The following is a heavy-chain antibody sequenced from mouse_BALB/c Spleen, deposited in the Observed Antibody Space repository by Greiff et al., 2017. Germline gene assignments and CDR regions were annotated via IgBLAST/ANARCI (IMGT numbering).Heavy chain of an antibody. Sequence: EVKLMESGGGLVQPGGSRKLSCAASGFTFSSFGMHWVRQAPEKGLEWVAYISSGSSTIYYADTVKGRFTISRDNPKNTLFLQMTSLRSEDTAMYYCARWGPSYGSSSYYFDYWGQGTTLTVSS. V-gene: IGHV5-17*02. CDR1: GFTFSSFG. J-gene: IGHJ2*01. D-gene: IGHD1-1*01. CDR3: ARWGPSYGSSSYYFDY. CDR2: ISSGSSTI.